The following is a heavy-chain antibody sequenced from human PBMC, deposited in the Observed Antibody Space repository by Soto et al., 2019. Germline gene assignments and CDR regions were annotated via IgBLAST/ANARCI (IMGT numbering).Heavy chain of an antibody. CDR3: ARASRSGGGYYYYYGMDV. CDR2: MNPNSGNT. D-gene: IGHD6-13*01. CDR1: GYTFTSYD. V-gene: IGHV1-8*01. Sequence: ASVKVSCKASGYTFTSYDINWVRQATGQGLEWMGWMNPNSGNTGYAQKFQGRVTMTRNTSISTAYMELSSLRSEDTAVYYCARASRSGGGYYYYYGMDVWGQGTTVTVSS. J-gene: IGHJ6*02.